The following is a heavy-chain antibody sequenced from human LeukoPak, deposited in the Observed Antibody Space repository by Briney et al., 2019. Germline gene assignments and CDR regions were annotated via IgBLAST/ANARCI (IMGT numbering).Heavy chain of an antibody. CDR1: GFTFSDYY. V-gene: IGHV3-11*04. CDR2: ISSSGSII. CDR3: ARIFLKFRRGGKYFGHSFDY. J-gene: IGHJ4*01. D-gene: IGHD1-26*01. Sequence: GGSLRLSCAASGFTFSDYYMTWIRQAPGKGLDWVSYISSSGSIISYADSVRGRFTISRDNAMNSLHLQMNSLRVDDTAIYYCARIFLKFRRGGKYFGHSFDYWGHGNLVTVSS.